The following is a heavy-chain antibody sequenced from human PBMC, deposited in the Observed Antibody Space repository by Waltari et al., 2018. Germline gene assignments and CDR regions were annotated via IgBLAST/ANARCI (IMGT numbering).Heavy chain of an antibody. D-gene: IGHD3-22*01. CDR3: ARDSSGYRDAFDI. J-gene: IGHJ3*02. CDR2: INHSGST. Sequence: QVQLQQWGAGLLKPSETLSLTCAVSGGSFSGYYWSWIRQPPGKGLEWIGEINHSGSTNYNPSLKSRVTISVDTSKNQFSLKLSSVTAADTAVYYCARDSSGYRDAFDIWGQGTMVTVSS. V-gene: IGHV4-34*01. CDR1: GGSFSGYY.